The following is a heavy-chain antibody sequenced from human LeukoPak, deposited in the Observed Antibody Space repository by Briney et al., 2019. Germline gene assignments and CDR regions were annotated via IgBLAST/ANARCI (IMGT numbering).Heavy chain of an antibody. CDR2: IRYDGSNK. CDR3: ANQPFSVGATLLFDY. V-gene: IGHV3-30*02. D-gene: IGHD1-26*01. CDR1: GFTFSSYG. Sequence: PGGSLRLSCAASGFTFSSYGMHWVRQAPGKGLEWVAFIRYDGSNKYYADSVKGRFTISRDNSKNTLYLQMNSLRAEDTAVYYCANQPFSVGATLLFDYWGQGTLVTASS. J-gene: IGHJ4*02.